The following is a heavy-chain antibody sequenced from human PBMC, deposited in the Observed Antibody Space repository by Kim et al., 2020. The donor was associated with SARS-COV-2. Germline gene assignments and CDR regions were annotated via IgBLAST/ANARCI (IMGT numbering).Heavy chain of an antibody. V-gene: IGHV3-23*01. D-gene: IGHD2-15*01. J-gene: IGHJ4*02. CDR1: GFTFSSYA. CDR3: AKLPVVVVAAFSPYFDY. Sequence: GGSLRLSCAASGFTFSSYAMSWVRQAPGKGLEWVSGISGSGGSTYYADSVKGRFTISRDNSKNTLYLQMNSLRAEDTAVYYCAKLPVVVVAAFSPYFDYWGQGTLVTVSS. CDR2: ISGSGGST.